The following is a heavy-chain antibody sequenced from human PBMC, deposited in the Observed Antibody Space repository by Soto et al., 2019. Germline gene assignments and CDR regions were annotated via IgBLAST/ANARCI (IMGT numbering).Heavy chain of an antibody. CDR2: ISVYSGST. D-gene: IGHD6-19*01. CDR1: GYPFPSYG. J-gene: IGHJ6*02. Sequence: QVQLVPSGAEVKKPGASVRVSCEASGYPFPSYGISWVRQAPGQGLEWMGWISVYSGSTNYAQKLLGRVTMTTDRSTRAVYMELRSLRSDDTAVYYCARDSWGLAVPDYHYYAMDVWGQGTTVTVS. V-gene: IGHV1-18*04. CDR3: ARDSWGLAVPDYHYYAMDV.